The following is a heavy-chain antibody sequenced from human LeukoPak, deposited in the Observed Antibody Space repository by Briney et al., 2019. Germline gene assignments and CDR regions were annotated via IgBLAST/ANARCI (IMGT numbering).Heavy chain of an antibody. V-gene: IGHV1-46*01. CDR1: GYTFTSYY. D-gene: IGHD6-6*01. Sequence: ASVKVSCKVSGYTFTSYYMHWVRQAPGQGLEWMGIINPSGGSTSYAQKFQGRVTMTRDTSTSTVYMELSSLRSEDTAVYYCASRSGIAARRWGIIWDYWGQGTLVTVSS. CDR3: ASRSGIAARRWGIIWDY. CDR2: INPSGGST. J-gene: IGHJ4*02.